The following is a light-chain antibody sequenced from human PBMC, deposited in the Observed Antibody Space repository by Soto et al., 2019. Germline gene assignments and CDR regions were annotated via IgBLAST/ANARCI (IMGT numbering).Light chain of an antibody. V-gene: IGLV2-14*01. CDR3: SSFRSTTTL. Sequence: QSALTQPASVSGSPGQSITISCIGTSSDIGGYNYVSWYQQHPGKAPKLMIYEVSNRPSGVSNRFSGSKSGNTASLTISGLQAEDEADYYCSSFRSTTTLFGGGTKLTVL. CDR1: SSDIGGYNY. J-gene: IGLJ2*01. CDR2: EVS.